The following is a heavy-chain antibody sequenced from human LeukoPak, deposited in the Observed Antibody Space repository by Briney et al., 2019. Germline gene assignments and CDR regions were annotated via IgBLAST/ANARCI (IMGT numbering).Heavy chain of an antibody. V-gene: IGHV4-61*01. CDR1: GGAVSSGSYY. J-gene: IGHJ5*02. CDR2: IHYSGST. CDR3: TRTNYGDYNWFDP. D-gene: IGHD4-17*01. Sequence: SETLSLTCTVSGGAVSSGSYYWSWIRQPPGQGLEWIGYIHYSGSTKYNPSFRSRVTMSVDTSKNQFSLKVTSVTAADTAIYYCTRTNYGDYNWFDPWGQGTLVTVSS.